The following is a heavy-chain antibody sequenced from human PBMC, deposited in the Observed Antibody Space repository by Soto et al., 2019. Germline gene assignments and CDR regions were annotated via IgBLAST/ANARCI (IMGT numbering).Heavy chain of an antibody. CDR3: VRESYPAKAFDI. CDR2: IRSRSFDM. CDR1: GFTFSNYN. Sequence: EVQLVESGGGLVKPGESLRLSCAASGFTFSNYNINWVRQAPGKGLEWVSSIRSRSFDMYYADSVKGRFTISRDDAKNSLSLQMNGLRAEDTAVYFCVRESYPAKAFDIWGQGTMVTVSS. V-gene: IGHV3-21*01. J-gene: IGHJ3*02. D-gene: IGHD2-2*01.